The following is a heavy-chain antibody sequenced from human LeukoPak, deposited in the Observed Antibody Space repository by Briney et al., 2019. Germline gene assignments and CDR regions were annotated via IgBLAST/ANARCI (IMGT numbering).Heavy chain of an antibody. J-gene: IGHJ6*03. CDR1: GFTFSSYA. CDR2: ISSNGGST. V-gene: IGHV3-64*01. Sequence: GGSLRLSCAASGFTFSSYAMHWVRQAPGKGLEYVSAISSNGGSTYYANSVKGRFTISRDNSKNTLYLQMGSLRAEDMAVYYCARDVRGYSYGSYYYYYYHMDVWGKGTTVTVSS. CDR3: ARDVRGYSYGSYYYYYYHMDV. D-gene: IGHD5-18*01.